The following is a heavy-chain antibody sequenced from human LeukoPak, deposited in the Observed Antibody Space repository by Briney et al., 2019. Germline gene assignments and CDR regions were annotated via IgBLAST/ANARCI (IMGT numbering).Heavy chain of an antibody. V-gene: IGHV3-23*01. CDR2: ISGSGGST. CDR1: EFTFSSYA. D-gene: IGHD1-7*01. Sequence: GGSLRLSCAASEFTFSSYAMNWVRQAPGKGLEWVSGISGSGGSTYYADSVKGRFTISRDNAKSTLYLQMNSLRAEDTAVYFCIKDDGNYGIDYWGQGTLVTVSS. CDR3: IKDDGNYGIDY. J-gene: IGHJ4*02.